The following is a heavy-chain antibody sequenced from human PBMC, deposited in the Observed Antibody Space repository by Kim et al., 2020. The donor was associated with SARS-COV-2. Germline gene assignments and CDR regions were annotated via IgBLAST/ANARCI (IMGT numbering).Heavy chain of an antibody. CDR1: GITFSSYG. CDR3: AKDLKMGHGSGWY. J-gene: IGHJ2*01. Sequence: GGSLRLSCAASGITFSSYGMHWVRQAPGKGLEWVAVISYDGSNKNYAYSVKGRFTISRDTSKHTLYLQMNSLRDEDTAVYYCAKDLKMGHGSGWY. D-gene: IGHD6-19*01. CDR2: ISYDGSNK. V-gene: IGHV3-30*18.